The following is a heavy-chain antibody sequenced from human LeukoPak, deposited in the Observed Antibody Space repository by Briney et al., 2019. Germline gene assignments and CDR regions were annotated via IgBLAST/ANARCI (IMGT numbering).Heavy chain of an antibody. Sequence: PGGSLRLSCTASGFTFGDYAMSWVRQAPGKGLEWVGFIRSKAYGGTTEYAASVKGRFTISRDDSKSIAYLQMNSLKTEDTAVYYCTWIQLWLHVRFDYWGQGTLVTVSS. V-gene: IGHV3-49*04. CDR2: IRSKAYGGTT. J-gene: IGHJ4*02. CDR3: TWIQLWLHVRFDY. CDR1: GFTFGDYA. D-gene: IGHD5-18*01.